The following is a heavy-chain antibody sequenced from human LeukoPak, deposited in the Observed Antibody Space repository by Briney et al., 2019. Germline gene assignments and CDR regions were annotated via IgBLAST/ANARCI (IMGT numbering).Heavy chain of an antibody. CDR1: GGSISSYY. J-gene: IGHJ4*02. CDR2: IYTSGST. Sequence: TXTVXGGSISSYYWSWIRQPAGKGLEWIGRIYTSGSTNYNPSLKSRVTISVDTSKNQFSLKLSSVTAADTAVYYCAREGAAAGTLSYFDYWGQGTLVTVSS. D-gene: IGHD6-13*01. V-gene: IGHV4-4*07. CDR3: AREGAAAGTLSYFDY.